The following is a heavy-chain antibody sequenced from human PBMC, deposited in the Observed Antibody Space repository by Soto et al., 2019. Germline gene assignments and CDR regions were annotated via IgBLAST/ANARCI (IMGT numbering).Heavy chain of an antibody. V-gene: IGHV3-9*01. CDR1: EFTFDDYA. J-gene: IGHJ3*02. D-gene: IGHD3-10*01. Sequence: EVQLVESGGGLVQPGRSLRLSCAASEFTFDDYAMHWVRQAPGKGLEWVSGISWNSGSIGYADSVKGRFTISRDNAKNSLYLQMNSLRAEDTALYYCAKDQYYYGSGSGENAFDIWGQGTMVTVSS. CDR2: ISWNSGSI. CDR3: AKDQYYYGSGSGENAFDI.